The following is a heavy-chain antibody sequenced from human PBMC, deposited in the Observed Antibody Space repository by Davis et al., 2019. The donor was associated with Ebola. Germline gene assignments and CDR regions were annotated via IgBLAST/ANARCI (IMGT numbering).Heavy chain of an antibody. D-gene: IGHD6-13*01. CDR2: IYYSGST. CDR1: AGSTSSSSYY. J-gene: IGHJ4*02. Sequence: SQTLSLTCTLSAGSTSSSSYYWGWIRHPPGKGLEWIGSIYYSGSTYYNPSLKSRVTISVDTSKNQFSLKLSSVTAADTAVYYCARLASSWGYYFDYWGQGTLVTVSS. CDR3: ARLASSWGYYFDY. V-gene: IGHV4-39*01.